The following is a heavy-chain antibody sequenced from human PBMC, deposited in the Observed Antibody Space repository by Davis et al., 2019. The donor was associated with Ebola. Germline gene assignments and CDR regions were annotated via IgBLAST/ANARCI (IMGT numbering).Heavy chain of an antibody. CDR3: ARDGLLWFGEILYYYYGMDV. V-gene: IGHV3-30-3*01. CDR1: GFSHINSW. J-gene: IGHJ6*04. CDR2: ISYDGSNK. Sequence: GGSLRLSCGASGFSHINSWMHWVRQAPGKGLEWVAVISYDGSNKYYADSVKGRFTISRDNSKNTLYLQMNSLRAEDTAVYYCARDGLLWFGEILYYYYGMDVWGKGTTVTVSS. D-gene: IGHD3-10*01.